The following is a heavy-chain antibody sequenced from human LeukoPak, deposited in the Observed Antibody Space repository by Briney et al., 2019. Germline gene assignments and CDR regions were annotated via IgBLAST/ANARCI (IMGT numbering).Heavy chain of an antibody. CDR2: ISSSGSTI. Sequence: PGGSLRLSCAASGFTFSSYEMKCVRQAPGKGLEWVSYISSSGSTISYADSVKGRFTISRDNAKNSLYLQMNSLRAEDTAVYYCAREDIVVVPAAIHYYGMDVWGKGTTVTVSS. V-gene: IGHV3-48*03. J-gene: IGHJ6*04. D-gene: IGHD2-2*01. CDR3: AREDIVVVPAAIHYYGMDV. CDR1: GFTFSSYE.